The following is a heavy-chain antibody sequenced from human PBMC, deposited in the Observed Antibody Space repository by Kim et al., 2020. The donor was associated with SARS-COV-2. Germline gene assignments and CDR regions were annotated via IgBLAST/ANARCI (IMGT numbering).Heavy chain of an antibody. J-gene: IGHJ3*02. CDR3: ARDRSGSYYKTIDAFDI. Sequence: SETLSLTCTVSGDSIRSYYWSWIRQPPGKGLECIGYIYYSGRTTYNPSLESRVTISVDTSKNQFSLKLNSVTAADTAVYYCARDRSGSYYKTIDAFDIWGHGTTVTVSS. V-gene: IGHV4-59*01. D-gene: IGHD1-26*01. CDR2: IYYSGRT. CDR1: GDSIRSYY.